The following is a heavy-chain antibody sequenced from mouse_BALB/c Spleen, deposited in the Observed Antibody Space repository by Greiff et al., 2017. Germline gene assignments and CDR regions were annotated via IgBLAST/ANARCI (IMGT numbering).Heavy chain of an antibody. D-gene: IGHD4-1*01. CDR2: INPSNGGT. V-gene: IGHV1-20*01. Sequence: EVQLQQSGPELVKPGASVKISCKASGYSFTGYFMNWVMQSHGKSLEWIGRINPSNGGTNFNEKFKSKATLTVDKSSSTAYMQLSSLTSEDSAVYYCTRRKLGYYYAMDYWGQGTSVTVSS. CDR1: GYSFTGYF. CDR3: TRRKLGYYYAMDY. J-gene: IGHJ4*01.